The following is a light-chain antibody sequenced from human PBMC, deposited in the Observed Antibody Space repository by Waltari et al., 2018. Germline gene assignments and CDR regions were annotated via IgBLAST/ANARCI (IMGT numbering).Light chain of an antibody. CDR3: QSYDSSLSAVV. Sequence: QSVLTQPPSVSVAPGPRVTISCTGSSSHIGAGYAVHWYQQLPGTAPNLLIYGNSNRPSGVPDRFSGSKSGTSASLAITGLQAEDEADYYCQSYDSSLSAVVFGGGTKLTVL. J-gene: IGLJ2*01. CDR1: SSHIGAGYA. CDR2: GNS. V-gene: IGLV1-40*01.